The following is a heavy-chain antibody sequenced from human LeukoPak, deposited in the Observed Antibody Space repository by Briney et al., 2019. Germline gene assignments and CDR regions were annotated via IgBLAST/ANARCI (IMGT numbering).Heavy chain of an antibody. V-gene: IGHV1-69*04. D-gene: IGHD6-13*01. CDR2: IIPILGIA. CDR1: GGTFSSYT. J-gene: IGHJ5*02. CDR3: ARDRRAQPLMDP. Sequence: SVKVSCKASGGTFSSYTISWVRQAPGQGLEWMGRIIPILGIANYAQKFQGRVTITADKSMSTAYMELSSLRSEDTAVYYCARDRRAQPLMDPWGQGTLVTVSS.